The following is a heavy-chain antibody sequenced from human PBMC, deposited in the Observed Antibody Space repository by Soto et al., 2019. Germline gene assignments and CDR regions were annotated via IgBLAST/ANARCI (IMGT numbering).Heavy chain of an antibody. CDR3: ARHKGGYYSGVDV. J-gene: IGHJ6*02. CDR1: GGSISSNSYY. V-gene: IGHV4-39*01. D-gene: IGHD3-16*01. CDR2: IYYSGTT. Sequence: QLQLQESGPGLVKPSETLSLTCTVSGGSISSNSYYWAWIRQPPGKGLEWIGNIYYSGTTYYNPSPKSRGTVSVATSKNQFSLKLSSVTAADTAVYYCARHKGGYYSGVDVWGQGTTVTVSS.